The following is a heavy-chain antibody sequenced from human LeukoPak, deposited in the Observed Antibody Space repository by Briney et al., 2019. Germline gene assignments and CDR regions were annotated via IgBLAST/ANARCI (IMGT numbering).Heavy chain of an antibody. D-gene: IGHD3-10*01. J-gene: IGHJ6*03. Sequence: AGGSLRLSCAASGFTFSSYAISWVRQAPGQGLEWMGRIIPIFGTANYAQKFQGRVTITTDESTSTAYMELSSLRSEDTAVYYCARVQMVDYYYYMDVWGKGTTVTVSS. V-gene: IGHV1-69*05. CDR2: IIPIFGTA. CDR1: GFTFSSYA. CDR3: ARVQMVDYYYYMDV.